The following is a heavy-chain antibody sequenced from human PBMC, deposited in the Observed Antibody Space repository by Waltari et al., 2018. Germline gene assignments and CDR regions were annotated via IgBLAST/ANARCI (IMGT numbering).Heavy chain of an antibody. CDR2: VNDGGDST. CDR3: AGIEVGGHRAFNI. V-gene: IGHV3-74*01. Sequence: EVQLVESGGDSVQPGGSLRLSCAASGFNFRNYWMHWVRQAPGEGLGWVSRVNDGGDSTNYADSVKGRFTISRDNAKNRVYLQMNSLRVEDTAVYYCAGIEVGGHRAFNIWGQGTMVTVSS. CDR1: GFNFRNYW. J-gene: IGHJ3*02. D-gene: IGHD6-19*01.